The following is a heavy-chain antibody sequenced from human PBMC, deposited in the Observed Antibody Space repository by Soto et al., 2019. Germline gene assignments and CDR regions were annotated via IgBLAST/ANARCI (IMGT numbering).Heavy chain of an antibody. CDR2: IRSKANNYAT. CDR3: TRHALQYCGGDCYLLPYFDL. V-gene: IGHV3-73*02. J-gene: IGHJ2*01. D-gene: IGHD2-21*02. Sequence: EVQLVESGGGLVQPGGSLKLSCAASGFTFSGSAMHWVCQASGKGMEWVGRIRSKANNYATAYAASVKGRFTISRDDSKNTAYLQTNSLKTEDTAVYYCTRHALQYCGGDCYLLPYFDLWGRGTLVTVSS. CDR1: GFTFSGSA.